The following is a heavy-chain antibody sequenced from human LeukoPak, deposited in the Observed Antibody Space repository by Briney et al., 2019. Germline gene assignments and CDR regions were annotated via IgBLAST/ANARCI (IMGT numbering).Heavy chain of an antibody. Sequence: GGSLRLSCAASGFTFSSYNMNWVRQAPGNGLEWVSSISSSSSYIYYADSVKGRFTISRDNAKNSLYLQMNSLRAEDTAVYYCASQRTLYGGNSGDYWGQGTLVTVSS. CDR3: ASQRTLYGGNSGDY. CDR1: GFTFSSYN. D-gene: IGHD4-23*01. J-gene: IGHJ4*02. V-gene: IGHV3-21*01. CDR2: ISSSSSYI.